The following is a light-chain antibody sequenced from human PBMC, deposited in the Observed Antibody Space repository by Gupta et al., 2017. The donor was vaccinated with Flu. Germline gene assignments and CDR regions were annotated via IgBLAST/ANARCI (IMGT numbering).Light chain of an antibody. CDR2: DND. Sequence: QSVLTQPPSVSAAPGQKVTISCSGSSSNIWPNLVSWYQQVPGTAPKLLIYDNDKRSSGIPDRFSGSKSGTSATLGITGLQTGDEADYYCGTWDNSLGYSRVFGGGTNVIVL. CDR1: SSNIWPNL. J-gene: IGLJ3*02. CDR3: GTWDNSLGYSRV. V-gene: IGLV1-51*01.